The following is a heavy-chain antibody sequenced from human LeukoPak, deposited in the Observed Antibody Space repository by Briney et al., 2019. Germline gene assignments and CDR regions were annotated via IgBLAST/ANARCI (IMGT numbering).Heavy chain of an antibody. CDR2: INAGNGNT. CDR3: ARDRGIDDSSGTMGY. V-gene: IGHV1-3*01. J-gene: IGHJ4*02. Sequence: ASVTVSCTASGYTFTSYAMHWVRQAPGQRLEWMGWINAGNGNTKYSQKFQGRVTMTRDTSTSTVYMELSSLRSEDTAVYYCARDRGIDDSSGTMGYWGQGTLVTVSS. D-gene: IGHD3-22*01. CDR1: GYTFTSYA.